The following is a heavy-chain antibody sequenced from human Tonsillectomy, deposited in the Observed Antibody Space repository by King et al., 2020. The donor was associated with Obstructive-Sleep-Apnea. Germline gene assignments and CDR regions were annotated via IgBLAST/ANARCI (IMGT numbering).Heavy chain of an antibody. J-gene: IGHJ6*02. CDR3: ASRSNNYYYYYGMDV. CDR2: ISAYNGNT. V-gene: IGHV1-18*04. CDR1: GYTFTSYG. Sequence: VQLVESGAEVKKPGASVKVSCKASGYTFTSYGISWVRQAPGQGLEWMGWISAYNGNTNYAQKLQGRVTMTTDTSTSTAYMELRSLRSDDTAVYYCASRSNNYYYYYGMDVWGQGTTVTVSS.